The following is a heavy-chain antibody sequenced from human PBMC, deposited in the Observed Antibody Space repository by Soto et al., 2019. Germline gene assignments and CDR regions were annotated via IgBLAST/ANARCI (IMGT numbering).Heavy chain of an antibody. J-gene: IGHJ4*02. CDR3: ARTPLTNFDWLLYSFDY. CDR1: GFTFSSYS. V-gene: IGHV3-21*01. CDR2: ISSSSSYI. D-gene: IGHD3-9*01. Sequence: GGSLRLSCAASGFTFSSYSMNWVRQAPGKGLEWVSSISSSSSYIYYADSVKGRFTISRDNAKNSLYLQMNSLRAEDTAVYACARTPLTNFDWLLYSFDYWGQGTLVTVSS.